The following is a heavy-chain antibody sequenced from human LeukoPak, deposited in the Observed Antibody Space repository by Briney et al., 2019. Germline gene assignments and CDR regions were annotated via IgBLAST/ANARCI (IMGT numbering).Heavy chain of an antibody. CDR2: ISSSSRYI. Sequence: GGSLRLSCAASGFTFSSYSMNWVRQAPGKGLEWVSSISSSSRYIYYADSVKGRFTISRGNAKNSLYLQMNSLRAEDTAVYYCASTYCSSTSCYYYWGQGTLVTVSS. CDR3: ASTYCSSTSCYYY. D-gene: IGHD2-2*01. CDR1: GFTFSSYS. V-gene: IGHV3-21*01. J-gene: IGHJ4*02.